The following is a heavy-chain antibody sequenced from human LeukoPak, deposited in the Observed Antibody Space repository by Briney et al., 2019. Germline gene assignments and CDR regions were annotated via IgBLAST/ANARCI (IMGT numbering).Heavy chain of an antibody. Sequence: GGSLRLSCAASGFTFTSYSMSWARQAPGKGLEWVSGTSDRGDYTYYADSVKGRFTISRDNSKNTLYLQMNSLRAEDTALYFCAKKAQYNGNYPLDYWGQGTLVTVSS. CDR1: GFTFTSYS. D-gene: IGHD1-26*01. V-gene: IGHV3-23*01. CDR2: TSDRGDYT. CDR3: AKKAQYNGNYPLDY. J-gene: IGHJ4*02.